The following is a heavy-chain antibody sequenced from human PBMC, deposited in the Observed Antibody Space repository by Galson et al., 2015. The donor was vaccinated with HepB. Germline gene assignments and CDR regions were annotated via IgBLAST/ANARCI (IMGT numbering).Heavy chain of an antibody. D-gene: IGHD6-19*01. CDR1: GYSFTNYW. CDR3: ASQIGHIVVAGSGLDYYYGMDV. Sequence: QSGAEVKKPGESLRISCKGSGYSFTNYWITWVRQMPGKGLEWMGRIDPTDSYINYSPSFQGHVTLLVDKSISTAYLQWSSLKASDTAMYYCASQIGHIVVAGSGLDYYYGMDVWGQGTTVTVSS. V-gene: IGHV5-10-1*01. CDR2: IDPTDSYI. J-gene: IGHJ6*02.